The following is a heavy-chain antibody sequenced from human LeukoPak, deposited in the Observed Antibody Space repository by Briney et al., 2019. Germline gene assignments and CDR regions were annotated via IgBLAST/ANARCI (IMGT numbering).Heavy chain of an antibody. CDR2: INPNGGGT. D-gene: IGHD2-21*02. CDR3: ARAYCGGDCYNAFDI. CDR1: GYTFTGYY. Sequence: ASVKVSCKASGYTFTGYYMHWVRQAPGQGLEWMGWINPNGGGTNYAQKFQGRVTMTRDTSISTAYMELSRLRSDDTAVYYCARAYCGGDCYNAFDIWGQGTMVTVSS. V-gene: IGHV1-2*02. J-gene: IGHJ3*02.